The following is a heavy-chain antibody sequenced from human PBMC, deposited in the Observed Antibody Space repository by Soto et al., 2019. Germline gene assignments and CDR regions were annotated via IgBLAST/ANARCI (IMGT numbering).Heavy chain of an antibody. D-gene: IGHD3-16*01. V-gene: IGHV4-39*01. CDR1: GGSISSRSYY. J-gene: IGHJ4*02. CDR2: VYYSGRA. CDR3: ARPGHWGRGRIDY. Sequence: QLQLQESGPGLVKPSETLSLTCTVSGGSISSRSYYWGWIRQHPGKGLEWIGSVYYSGRAYYNPSHKIRVTICVDPSKNQYSLKLSSVTAADTAVYYCARPGHWGRGRIDYWGQGTLVTVSS.